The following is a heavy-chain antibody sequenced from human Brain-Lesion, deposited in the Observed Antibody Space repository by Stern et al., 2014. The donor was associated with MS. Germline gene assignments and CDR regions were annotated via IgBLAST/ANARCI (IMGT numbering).Heavy chain of an antibody. CDR3: ARGRVVPGFQYYATDV. CDR2: IFNSGST. Sequence: QVQLVESGPGLVKPSQTLSLSCTVSGGSISSGGYYWSWIRQPAGKGLEWIGRIFNSGSTSYNPSPKSRVPLSIDPSKNQFSLRLNSMPAADTAVYYCARGRVVPGFQYYATDVWGQGTTVIVSS. CDR1: GGSISSGGYY. J-gene: IGHJ6*02. V-gene: IGHV4-61*02. D-gene: IGHD2-2*01.